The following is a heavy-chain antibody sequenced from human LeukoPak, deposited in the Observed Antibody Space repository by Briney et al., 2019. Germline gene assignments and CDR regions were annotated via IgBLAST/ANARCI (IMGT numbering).Heavy chain of an antibody. V-gene: IGHV3-48*04. CDR2: ISSSSSTI. CDR3: IRPPYCSSASCYTGL. Sequence: GGSLRLSCAASGFTFSSYSMNWVRQAPGKGLEWVSYISSSSSTIYYADSVKGRFTISRDNAKNSLYLQMNSLRAEDTAVYYCIRPPYCSSASCYTGLWGQGTLVTVSS. D-gene: IGHD2-2*02. CDR1: GFTFSSYS. J-gene: IGHJ4*02.